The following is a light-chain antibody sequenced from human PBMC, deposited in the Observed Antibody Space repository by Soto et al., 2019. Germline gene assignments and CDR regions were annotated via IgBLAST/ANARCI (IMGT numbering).Light chain of an antibody. CDR3: QSYENSRTGFYV. V-gene: IGLV1-40*01. CDR2: GST. J-gene: IGLJ1*01. Sequence: QSDLTQPPSVSGSPGQSVTICCAWSSADIGAGFDVHWYQHLPGTAPKLLIYGSTNRPSGVPGRFSGSKSGTSASLVISGLQAEDEADYYCQSYENSRTGFYVFGTGTKVTVL. CDR1: SADIGAGFD.